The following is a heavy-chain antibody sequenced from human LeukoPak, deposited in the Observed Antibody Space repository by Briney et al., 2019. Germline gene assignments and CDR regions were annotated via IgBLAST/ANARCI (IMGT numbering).Heavy chain of an antibody. Sequence: GGSLRLSCAASGFTFSSYSMNWVRQAPGKGLEWVSSISSSSSYIYYADSVEGRFTISRDNAKNSLYLQMSSLRAEDTAVYYCARDLDSGSYFFAYWGQGAPVIVSS. CDR1: GFTFSSYS. CDR3: ARDLDSGSYFFAY. V-gene: IGHV3-21*01. D-gene: IGHD3-22*01. CDR2: ISSSSSYI. J-gene: IGHJ4*02.